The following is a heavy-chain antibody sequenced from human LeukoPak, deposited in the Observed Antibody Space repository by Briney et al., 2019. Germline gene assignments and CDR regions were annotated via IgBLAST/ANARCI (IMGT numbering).Heavy chain of an antibody. CDR3: ARVPHTTSSIDY. J-gene: IGHJ4*02. Sequence: PSETLSLTCAVYGGSFTDYYWSWIRQPPGKGLEWIGEINHRGSTNHNSSLKSRVTISVDRSKNQFSLKLSSVTAADTAVYFCARVPHTTSSIDYWGQGAPVTVSS. CDR2: INHRGST. D-gene: IGHD6-6*01. V-gene: IGHV4-34*01. CDR1: GGSFTDYY.